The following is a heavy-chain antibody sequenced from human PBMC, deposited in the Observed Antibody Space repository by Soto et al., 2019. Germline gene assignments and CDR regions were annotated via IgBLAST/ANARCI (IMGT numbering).Heavy chain of an antibody. J-gene: IGHJ5*01. Sequence: PSETLSLTCTVSGGSITSSSYYWGWIRQPPGKGLEWIGTIFHGGTTYYNPSLKSRVAISVDTSKNQFSLNLRSVTAADTAMYYCERRAGVTKINNYFESWGPGTLVT. D-gene: IGHD3-3*01. CDR3: ERRAGVTKINNYFES. CDR2: IFHGGTT. CDR1: GGSITSSSYY. V-gene: IGHV4-39*01.